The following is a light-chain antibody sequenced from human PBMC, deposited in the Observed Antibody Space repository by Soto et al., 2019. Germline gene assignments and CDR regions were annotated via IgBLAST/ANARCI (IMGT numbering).Light chain of an antibody. CDR2: GAS. J-gene: IGKJ2*01. CDR3: QRFGDAPYT. Sequence: EIVLTQSPGTLSLSPGERATLSCRASQSVGSNNLAWYQQKSGQPPRLLIYGASSRSAGIRDRFSGSGSGTAFTLTVSRLDSEDFAVYYCQRFGDAPYTFGQGTTREI. CDR1: QSVGSNN. V-gene: IGKV3-20*01.